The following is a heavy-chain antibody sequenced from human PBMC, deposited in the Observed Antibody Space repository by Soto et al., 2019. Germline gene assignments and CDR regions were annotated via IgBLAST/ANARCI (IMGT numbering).Heavy chain of an antibody. CDR3: ARERYYYDSSGRGGDY. V-gene: IGHV3-48*02. J-gene: IGHJ4*02. CDR1: EFTFSSYS. Sequence: EVQLVESGGGLVQPGGSLRLSCAASEFTFSSYSMNWVRQAPGKGLEWVSYISSSSSTIYYADSVKGRFTISRDNAKNSLYLQMNSLRDEDTAVYYCARERYYYDSSGRGGDYWGQGTLVTVSS. D-gene: IGHD3-22*01. CDR2: ISSSSSTI.